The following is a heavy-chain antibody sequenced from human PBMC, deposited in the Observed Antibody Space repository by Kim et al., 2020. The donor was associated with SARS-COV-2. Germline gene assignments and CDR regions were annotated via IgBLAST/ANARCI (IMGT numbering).Heavy chain of an antibody. CDR3: AIEYTVSTTTYFDY. Sequence: YADSVKGRCTVSRDNSKSRLYLQLSSLRAEDTAVYFCAIEYTVSTTTYFDYWGQGTLVTVSS. V-gene: IGHV3-30*13. J-gene: IGHJ4*02. D-gene: IGHD4-4*01.